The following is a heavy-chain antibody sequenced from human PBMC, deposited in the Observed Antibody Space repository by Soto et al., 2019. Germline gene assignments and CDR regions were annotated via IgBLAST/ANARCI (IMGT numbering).Heavy chain of an antibody. CDR2: ISAYNGNT. V-gene: IGHV1-18*01. Sequence: ASVKVSCKASGGTFSSYAISWVRQAPGQGLEWMGWISAYNGNTNYAQKLQGRVTMTTDTSTSTAYMELRSLRSDDTAVYYCARVGSSWHKGPFDYWGQGTLVTVSS. J-gene: IGHJ4*02. CDR1: GGTFSSYA. CDR3: ARVGSSWHKGPFDY. D-gene: IGHD6-13*01.